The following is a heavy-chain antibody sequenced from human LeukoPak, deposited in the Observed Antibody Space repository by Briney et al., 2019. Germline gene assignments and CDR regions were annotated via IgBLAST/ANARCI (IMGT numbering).Heavy chain of an antibody. J-gene: IGHJ4*02. CDR2: IYTRGST. CDR3: ARESPGYSSGWYYFDY. D-gene: IGHD6-19*01. Sequence: SETLSLTCTVSGDSISRSSYYWSWIRQPAGKGLEWIGRIYTRGSTNYNPSLKSRVTMSVDTSKNQFSLKLTSVTAADTAVYYCARESPGYSSGWYYFDYWGQGTLVTVSS. V-gene: IGHV4-61*02. CDR1: GDSISRSSYY.